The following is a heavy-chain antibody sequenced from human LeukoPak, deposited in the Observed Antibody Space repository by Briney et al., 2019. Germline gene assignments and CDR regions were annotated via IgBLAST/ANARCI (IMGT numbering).Heavy chain of an antibody. CDR3: ARASGIVVVAADGAFDAFDI. D-gene: IGHD2-2*01. V-gene: IGHV1-69*01. Sequence: SLKVSCKASGGTFSSYAISWVRQAPGQGLEWMGGIIPIFGTANYAQKFQGRVTLTAEESTSTAYMELSSLRSEDTAVYYCARASGIVVVAADGAFDAFDIWGQGTMVTVSS. J-gene: IGHJ3*02. CDR2: IIPIFGTA. CDR1: GGTFSSYA.